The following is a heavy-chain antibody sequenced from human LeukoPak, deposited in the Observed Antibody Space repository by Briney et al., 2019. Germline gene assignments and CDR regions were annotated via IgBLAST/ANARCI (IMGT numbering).Heavy chain of an antibody. V-gene: IGHV3-23*01. J-gene: IGHJ4*02. D-gene: IGHD2-2*01. CDR3: ATGGPDIVVVPAAIGGDY. Sequence: GGSLRLSCAASGFTFSSYAMSWFRQAPAKGLEWVSAISGSGGSTYYADSVKGRFTISRDNSKNTLYLQMNSLRAEDTAVYYCATGGPDIVVVPAAIGGDYWGQGTLVTVSS. CDR2: ISGSGGST. CDR1: GFTFSSYA.